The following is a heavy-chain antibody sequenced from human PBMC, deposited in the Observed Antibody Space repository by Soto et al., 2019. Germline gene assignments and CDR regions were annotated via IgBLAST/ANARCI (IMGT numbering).Heavy chain of an antibody. J-gene: IGHJ4*02. CDR1: GGSISSYY. CDR3: ARVAYSSGWYAIDY. CDR2: IYYSGST. V-gene: IGHV4-59*01. Sequence: SETLSLTCTVSGGSISSYYWSWIRQPPGKGLEWIGYIYYSGSTNYNPSLKSRVTISVDTSKNQFSLKLSSVTAADTAVYYCARVAYSSGWYAIDYWGQGTLVTV. D-gene: IGHD6-19*01.